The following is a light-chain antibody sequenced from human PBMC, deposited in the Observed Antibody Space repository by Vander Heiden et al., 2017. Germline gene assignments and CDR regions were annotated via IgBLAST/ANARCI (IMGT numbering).Light chain of an antibody. CDR2: WAS. Sequence: DIVLTQSPDSLAVSLGVSANINCKSSQSVLYSSNNKNYLAWYQQKPGQPPKLLIYWASTRESGVPDRFSGSGSGTDFTLTISSLQAEDVAVYYCQQDDSTPWTFGQGTKVEIK. CDR1: QSVLYSSNNKNY. CDR3: QQDDSTPWT. V-gene: IGKV4-1*01. J-gene: IGKJ1*01.